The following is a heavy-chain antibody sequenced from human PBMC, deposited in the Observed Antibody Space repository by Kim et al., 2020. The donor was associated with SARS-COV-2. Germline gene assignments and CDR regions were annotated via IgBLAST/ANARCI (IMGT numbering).Heavy chain of an antibody. V-gene: IGHV1-69*01. D-gene: IGHD2-15*01. CDR3: AKGYCSGGSCYSGSFDY. Sequence: FQGRVTITADESTGTAYMELSSLRSEDTAVYYCAKGYCSGGSCYSGSFDYWGQGTLVTVSS. J-gene: IGHJ4*02.